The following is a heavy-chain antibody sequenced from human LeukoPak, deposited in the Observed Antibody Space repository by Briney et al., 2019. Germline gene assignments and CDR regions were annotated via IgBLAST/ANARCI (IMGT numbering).Heavy chain of an antibody. J-gene: IGHJ5*02. CDR3: AKGVVRGVIRNWFDP. V-gene: IGHV3-30*18. CDR2: ISYDGSNK. CDR1: GYTFSSYG. D-gene: IGHD3-10*01. Sequence: GRSLRLSCAASGYTFSSYGMHWVRQAPGKGLGWVAVISYDGSNKYYADSVKGRFTISRDNSKNTLYLQMNSLRAEDTAVYYCAKGVVRGVIRNWFDPWGQGTLVTVSS.